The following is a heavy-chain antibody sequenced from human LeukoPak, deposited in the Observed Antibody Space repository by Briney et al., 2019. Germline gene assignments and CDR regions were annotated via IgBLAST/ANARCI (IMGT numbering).Heavy chain of an antibody. CDR2: INHSGST. Sequence: SETLSLTCAVYGGSFSGYYWSWIRQPPGKGLEWIGEINHSGSTNYNPSLKSRVTISDTSKNQFSLKLSSVTAADTAVYYCARAGGLWGVQVTAVAGLIDYWGQGTLVTVSS. J-gene: IGHJ4*02. D-gene: IGHD6-19*01. CDR1: GGSFSGYY. CDR3: ARAGGLWGVQVTAVAGLIDY. V-gene: IGHV4-34*01.